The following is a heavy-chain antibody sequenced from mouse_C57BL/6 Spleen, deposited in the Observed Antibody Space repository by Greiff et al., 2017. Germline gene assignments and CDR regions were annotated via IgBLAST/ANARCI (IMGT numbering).Heavy chain of an antibody. J-gene: IGHJ4*01. CDR2: ISSGGDYI. CDR3: TIVGLLFYAMDY. D-gene: IGHD2-3*01. V-gene: IGHV5-9-1*02. Sequence: EVKLVESGEGLVKPGGSLKLSCAASGFTFSSYAMSWVRQTPEKRLEWVAYISSGGDYIYYADTVKGRFTISRDNARNTLYLQMISLKSEDTAMYYCTIVGLLFYAMDYWCQGTSVTVSS. CDR1: GFTFSSYA.